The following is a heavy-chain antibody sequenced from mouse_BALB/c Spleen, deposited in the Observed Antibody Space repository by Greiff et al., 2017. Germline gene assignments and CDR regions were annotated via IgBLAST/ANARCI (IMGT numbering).Heavy chain of an antibody. Sequence: QVQLKESGPELVKPGASVKMSCKASGYTFTSYYIHWVKQRPGQGLEWIGWIYPGDGSTKYNEKFKGKTTLTADKSSSTAYMLLSSLTSEDSAIYFCARDYDHGGEAWFAYWGQGTLVTVSA. V-gene: IGHV1S56*01. J-gene: IGHJ3*01. D-gene: IGHD2-4*01. CDR2: IYPGDGST. CDR3: ARDYDHGGEAWFAY. CDR1: GYTFTSYY.